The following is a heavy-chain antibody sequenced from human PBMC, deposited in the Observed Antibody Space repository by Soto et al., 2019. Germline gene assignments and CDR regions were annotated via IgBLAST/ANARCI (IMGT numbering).Heavy chain of an antibody. J-gene: IGHJ4*02. Sequence: GGSLRLSCAASGFTFSSYGMHWVRQAPGKGLEWVAVISYDGSNKYYADSVKGRFTISRDNSKNTLYLQMNRQRAEDTAVYYCAKGGVYDFWSGYPPGYWGQGT. D-gene: IGHD3-3*01. CDR1: GFTFSSYG. CDR3: AKGGVYDFWSGYPPGY. CDR2: ISYDGSNK. V-gene: IGHV3-30*18.